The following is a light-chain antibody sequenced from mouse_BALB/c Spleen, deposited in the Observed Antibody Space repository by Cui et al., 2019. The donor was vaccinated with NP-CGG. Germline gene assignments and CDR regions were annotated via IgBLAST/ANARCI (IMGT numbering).Light chain of an antibody. CDR3: VLWYSNHWV. J-gene: IGLJ1*01. CDR2: GTN. CDR1: TGAVTTSNY. Sequence: AVVTRKSVLTTSPGETVTLTCRSSTGAVTTSNYANWVQEKPDHLFTGLIGGTNNRAPGVPARFSGSLIGDKAALTITGAQTEDETIYFCVLWYSNHWVFGGGTKLTVL. V-gene: IGLV1*01.